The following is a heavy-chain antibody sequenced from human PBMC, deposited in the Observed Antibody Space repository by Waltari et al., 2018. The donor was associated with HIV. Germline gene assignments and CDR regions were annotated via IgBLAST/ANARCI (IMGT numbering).Heavy chain of an antibody. V-gene: IGHV3-21*02. Sequence: EVQLVESGGGLVKPGGSLTLTCVASGFSISNYTMNWVRQAPGKGLDWVSSFIENVYYIYFADSMSGRFTISRDNAGNSLFLHMYSLRVEYSAMYYCARYPVGFCSGGSCQCDYWGQGSLVTFSS. D-gene: IGHD2-15*01. CDR1: GFSISNYT. CDR3: ARYPVGFCSGGSCQCDY. J-gene: IGHJ4*02. CDR2: FIENVYYI.